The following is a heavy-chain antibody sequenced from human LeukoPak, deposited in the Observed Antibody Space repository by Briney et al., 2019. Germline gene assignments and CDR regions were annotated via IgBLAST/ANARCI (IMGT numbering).Heavy chain of an antibody. J-gene: IGHJ4*02. Sequence: ASVKVSCKASGYTFTVYYMHWVRQAPGQGLEWMGWINPNSGGTNYAQKFQGRVTTTRDTSISTAYMELNRLRSDDTDVYYCARDMAAGITMIVVVPSSWEFGYWGQGTLVTVSS. CDR3: ARDMAAGITMIVVVPSSWEFGY. D-gene: IGHD3-22*01. CDR2: INPNSGGT. V-gene: IGHV1-2*02. CDR1: GYTFTVYY.